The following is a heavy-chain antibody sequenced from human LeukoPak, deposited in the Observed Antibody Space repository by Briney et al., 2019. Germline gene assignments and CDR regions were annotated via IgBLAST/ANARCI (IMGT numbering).Heavy chain of an antibody. Sequence: ASVKVSCKASGGTFSSYAISWVRQAPGQGLEWMGRIIPILGIANYAQKFQGRVTITADKSTSTAYMELSSLRSEDTAVYYCARGGYCSSTSCLWFDPWGQGTLVTVSS. CDR1: GGTFSSYA. CDR2: IIPILGIA. J-gene: IGHJ5*02. D-gene: IGHD2-2*01. V-gene: IGHV1-69*04. CDR3: ARGGYCSSTSCLWFDP.